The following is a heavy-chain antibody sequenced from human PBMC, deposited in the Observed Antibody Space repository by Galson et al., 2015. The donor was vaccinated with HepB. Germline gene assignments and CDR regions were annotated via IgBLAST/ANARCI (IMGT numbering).Heavy chain of an antibody. CDR1: EFTFSSYS. D-gene: IGHD3-22*01. V-gene: IGHV3-48*01. CDR3: ARDYYDSSGYYYFDY. Sequence: SLRLSCAASEFTFSSYSMNWVRQAPGKGLEWVSYSSSSSSTIYYADSVKGRFTISRDNAKNSLYLQMNSLRAEDTAVYYCARDYYDSSGYYYFDYWGQGTLVTVSS. J-gene: IGHJ4*02. CDR2: SSSSSSTI.